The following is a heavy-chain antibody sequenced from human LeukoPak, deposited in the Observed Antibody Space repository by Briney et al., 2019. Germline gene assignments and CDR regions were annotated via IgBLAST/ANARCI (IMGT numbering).Heavy chain of an antibody. V-gene: IGHV4-39*02. J-gene: IGHJ6*02. CDR3: ARDKVPAARYYYYYGMDV. CDR1: GGSISSSTYY. Sequence: PSETLSLTCTVSGGSISSSTYYWGWIRQPPGKGLEWIGNIDYSGSTHRNPSLKSRVSMSVDTSKRQFSLKLSSVTAADTAVYYCARDKVPAARYYYYYGMDVWGQGTTVTVSS. D-gene: IGHD2-2*01. CDR2: IDYSGST.